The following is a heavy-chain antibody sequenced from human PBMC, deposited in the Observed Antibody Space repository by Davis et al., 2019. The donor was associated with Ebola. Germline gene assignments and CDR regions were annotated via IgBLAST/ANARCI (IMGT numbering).Heavy chain of an antibody. V-gene: IGHV4-39*01. CDR1: AGSIISSSSY. Sequence: SETLSPTCTVSAGSIISSSSYCGWIRQPPRKGLEWIGSIYYSGITYYNPSLKSRVTITVDTSKNQFSLKLRSVTAADTAVYYCARQGWSGYSLRHWLDPWGRGTLVTVSS. D-gene: IGHD3-3*01. CDR2: IYYSGIT. CDR3: ARQGWSGYSLRHWLDP. J-gene: IGHJ5*02.